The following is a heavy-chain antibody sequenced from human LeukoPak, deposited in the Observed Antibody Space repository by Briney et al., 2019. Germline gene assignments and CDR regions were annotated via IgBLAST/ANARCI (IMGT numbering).Heavy chain of an antibody. Sequence: ALVKVSCKASGYTFTSYGISWVRQAPGQGLEWMGWISAYNGNTNYAQKLQGRVTMTTDTSTSTAYMELRSLRSDDTAVYYCARGLYHSSGWLVGFDYWGQGTLVTVSS. J-gene: IGHJ4*02. D-gene: IGHD6-19*01. CDR3: ARGLYHSSGWLVGFDY. CDR1: GYTFTSYG. CDR2: ISAYNGNT. V-gene: IGHV1-18*01.